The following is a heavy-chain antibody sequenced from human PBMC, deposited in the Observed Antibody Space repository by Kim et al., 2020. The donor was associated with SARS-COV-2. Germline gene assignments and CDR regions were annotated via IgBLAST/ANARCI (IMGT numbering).Heavy chain of an antibody. D-gene: IGHD6-19*01. CDR1: GSTFDDYG. CDR3: ARGYISGPFDS. Sequence: GGSLRLSCAASGSTFDDYGMSWVRQAPGKGLEWVSGIKKKGDNTGYPDSVKGRFTISRDNAKNSLYLQMNSLRAEDTALYYCARGYISGPFDSWGHGTLV. J-gene: IGHJ4*01. V-gene: IGHV3-20*04. CDR2: IKKKGDNT.